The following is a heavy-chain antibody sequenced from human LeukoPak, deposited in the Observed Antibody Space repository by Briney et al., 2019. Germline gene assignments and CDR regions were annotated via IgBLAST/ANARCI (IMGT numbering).Heavy chain of an antibody. CDR2: IYYSGST. Sequence: LETLSLTCTVSGGSISSSSYYWGWIRQPPGKGLEWIGSIYYSGSTYYNPSLKSRVTISVDTSKNQFSLKLSSVTAADTAVYYCARQRIAEGGNWFDPWGQGTLVTVSS. D-gene: IGHD6-13*01. V-gene: IGHV4-39*01. CDR3: ARQRIAEGGNWFDP. CDR1: GGSISSSSYY. J-gene: IGHJ5*02.